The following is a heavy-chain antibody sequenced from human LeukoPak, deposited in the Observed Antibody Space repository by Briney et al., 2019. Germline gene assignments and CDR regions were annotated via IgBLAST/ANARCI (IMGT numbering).Heavy chain of an antibody. Sequence: GGSLRLSCAASGFTFSSYDMHCVRHATGKGLECVSAIGTAGDTYYPGSVKGRFTISRENAKNSLYLQMNSLRAGDTAVYYCARGQWLVSGYYFDYWGQGTLVTVSS. J-gene: IGHJ4*02. CDR2: IGTAGDT. V-gene: IGHV3-13*01. CDR3: ARGQWLVSGYYFDY. CDR1: GFTFSSYD. D-gene: IGHD6-19*01.